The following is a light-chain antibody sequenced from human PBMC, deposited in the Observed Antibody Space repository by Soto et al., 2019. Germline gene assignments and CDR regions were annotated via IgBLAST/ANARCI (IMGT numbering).Light chain of an antibody. CDR2: EVS. CDR1: SSDVGGYNY. J-gene: IGLJ1*01. V-gene: IGLV2-14*01. CDR3: SSYTSSSTLV. Sequence: QSALTQPASVSGSPGQSITISCTGTSSDVGGYNYVSWYQQHPGKAPNLMIYEVSNRPSGVSNRFSGSKSGNTASLTISGLQAEDEADSYCSSYTSSSTLVFGTGTKLPVL.